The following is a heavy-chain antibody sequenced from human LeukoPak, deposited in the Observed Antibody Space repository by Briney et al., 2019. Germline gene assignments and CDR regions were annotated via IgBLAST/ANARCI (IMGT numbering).Heavy chain of an antibody. D-gene: IGHD6-19*01. Sequence: GGSLRLSCAASGFTFSSYWMHWVRQAPGKGLVWVSRINSDGSSTSYADSVKGRFTISRDNAKNSLYLQMNSLRAEDTAVYYCARWPDSSGWYDLYYYYGMDVWGQGTTVTVSS. V-gene: IGHV3-74*01. J-gene: IGHJ6*02. CDR1: GFTFSSYW. CDR3: ARWPDSSGWYDLYYYYGMDV. CDR2: INSDGSST.